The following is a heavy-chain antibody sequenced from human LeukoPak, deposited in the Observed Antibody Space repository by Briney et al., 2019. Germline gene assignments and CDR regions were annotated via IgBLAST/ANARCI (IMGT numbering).Heavy chain of an antibody. CDR2: TYTSGYT. Sequence: SQTLSLTCTVSGGSISSGGYYWTRVRQPAGKGLEWIGRTYTSGYTNYNPSLKSRVTISVDTSKNQFSLELTSVTAADTAVYYCARESSVTATYWGQGTLVIVSS. CDR1: GGSISSGGYY. V-gene: IGHV4-61*02. J-gene: IGHJ4*02. CDR3: ARESSVTATY. D-gene: IGHD2-15*01.